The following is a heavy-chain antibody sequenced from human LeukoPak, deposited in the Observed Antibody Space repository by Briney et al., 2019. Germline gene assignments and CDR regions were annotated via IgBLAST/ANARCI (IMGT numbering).Heavy chain of an antibody. CDR2: INPSGGST. Sequence: ASVNVSCKASGYTFTSYYMHWVRQAPGQGLEWMGIINPSGGSTSYAQKFQGRVTMTRDTSTRTVYMELSSLRSEDTAVYYCARGWARYDFWSGYYSDFDYWGQGTLVTVSS. D-gene: IGHD3-3*01. J-gene: IGHJ4*02. CDR1: GYTFTSYY. CDR3: ARGWARYDFWSGYYSDFDY. V-gene: IGHV1-46*01.